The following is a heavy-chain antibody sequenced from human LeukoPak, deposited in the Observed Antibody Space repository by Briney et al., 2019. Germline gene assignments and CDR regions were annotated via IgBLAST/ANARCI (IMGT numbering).Heavy chain of an antibody. D-gene: IGHD3-16*01. CDR1: GFTFSSYA. CDR3: ARAPLGGYDY. CDR2: ISGSGGST. Sequence: GGSLRLSCAASGFTFSSYAMSWVRQAPGKGLEWVSAISGSGGSTYYADSVKGRFTISRDNAKNSLYLQMNSLRAEDTAVYYCARAPLGGYDYWGQGTLVTVSS. J-gene: IGHJ4*02. V-gene: IGHV3-23*01.